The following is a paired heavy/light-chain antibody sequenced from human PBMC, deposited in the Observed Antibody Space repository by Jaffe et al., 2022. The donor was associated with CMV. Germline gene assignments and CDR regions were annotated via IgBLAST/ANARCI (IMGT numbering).Light chain of an antibody. CDR3: QQYNSYPYT. CDR1: QDISNS. V-gene: IGKV1-16*02. Sequence: DIQMTQSPSSLSASVGDRVTITCRASQDISNSLAWFQQKPGKAPKSLIYAASSFQSGVPSKFSGSGSGTDFTLTISSLQPEDFATYYCQQYNSYPYTFGQGTKLEIK. CDR2: AAS. J-gene: IGKJ2*01.
Heavy chain of an antibody. Sequence: QVQLVESGGGVVQPGRSLRLSCAASGISLSDYGMHWVRQAPGKGLEWVAVIWYDGSKKFYADSVKGRFTISRDNSKNTLYLQMNSLRAEDTAVYYCARGEYYETRQDLDYWGQGTLVTVSS. D-gene: IGHD3-22*01. J-gene: IGHJ4*02. CDR2: IWYDGSKK. CDR1: GISLSDYG. CDR3: ARGEYYETRQDLDY. V-gene: IGHV3-33*08.